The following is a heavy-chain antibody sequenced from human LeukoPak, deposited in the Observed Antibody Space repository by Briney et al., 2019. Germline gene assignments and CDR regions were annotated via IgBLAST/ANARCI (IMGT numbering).Heavy chain of an antibody. CDR3: ARDGDGRRLSCMDV. CDR1: GFTFSTNS. D-gene: IGHD5-24*01. Sequence: PGGSLRLSCEALGFTFSTNSMMWVRQATGKWLDWVSSISSGSSSIYYADSMKGRFIISRDNPKSSLYLQMNSLRVEDTGVYYCARDGDGRRLSCMDVWGKGTTVTVSS. CDR2: ISSGSSSI. V-gene: IGHV3-21*01. J-gene: IGHJ6*03.